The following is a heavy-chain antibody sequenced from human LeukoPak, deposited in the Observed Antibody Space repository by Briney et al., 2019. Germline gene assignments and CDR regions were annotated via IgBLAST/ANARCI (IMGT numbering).Heavy chain of an antibody. CDR3: ARLRGQWLVAGFFDY. CDR1: GGSFSGYY. V-gene: IGHV4-34*01. Sequence: PSETLSPTCAVYGGSFSGYYWSWIRQPPGKGLEWIGEINHSGSTNYNPSLKSRVTISVDTSKNQFSLKLSSVTAADTAVYYCARLRGQWLVAGFFDYWGQGTLVTVSS. J-gene: IGHJ4*02. CDR2: INHSGST. D-gene: IGHD6-19*01.